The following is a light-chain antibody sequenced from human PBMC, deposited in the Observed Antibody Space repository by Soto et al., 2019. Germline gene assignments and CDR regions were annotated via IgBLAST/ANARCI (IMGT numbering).Light chain of an antibody. Sequence: EIVMTQSPATLSVSPGERATLSCRASQSVNNNLAWYQQKPGQAPRLLIYGASARATGIPARFSGSGSGTECTLPISSLQSEDFAVYYCQQYNNWPLTFGGGTKVEIK. J-gene: IGKJ4*01. CDR1: QSVNNN. CDR3: QQYNNWPLT. CDR2: GAS. V-gene: IGKV3-15*01.